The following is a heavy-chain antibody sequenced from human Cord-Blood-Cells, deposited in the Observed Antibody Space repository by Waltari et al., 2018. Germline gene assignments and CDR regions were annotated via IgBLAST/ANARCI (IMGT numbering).Heavy chain of an antibody. Sequence: QVQLVESGGGVVQPGRSLRPSCAASGFTFSSYAMHWVRQAPGKGLEWVAVISYDGSNKYYADSVKGRFTISRDNSKNTLYLQMNSLRAEDTAVYYCARTVYGDYFDYWGQGTLVTVSS. CDR3: ARTVYGDYFDY. J-gene: IGHJ4*02. CDR2: ISYDGSNK. V-gene: IGHV3-30-3*01. D-gene: IGHD4-17*01. CDR1: GFTFSSYA.